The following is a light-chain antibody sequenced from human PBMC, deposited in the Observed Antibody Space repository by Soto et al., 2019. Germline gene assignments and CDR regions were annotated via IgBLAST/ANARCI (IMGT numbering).Light chain of an antibody. CDR3: QQYNSYSRT. V-gene: IGKV1-5*03. CDR2: KAS. CDR1: QSIRSW. Sequence: DIQMTQSPSTLSASVGDRVTITCRASQSIRSWLVWYQQKPGKAPKLLIYKASSLESGVPSRFSGSGSGTEFILTISSLQPDDFSTNYCQQYNSYSRTFGQGTKVEIK. J-gene: IGKJ1*01.